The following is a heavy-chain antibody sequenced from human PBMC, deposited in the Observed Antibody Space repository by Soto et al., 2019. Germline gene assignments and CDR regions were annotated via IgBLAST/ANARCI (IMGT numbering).Heavy chain of an antibody. D-gene: IGHD2-15*01. J-gene: IGHJ3*02. Sequence: ASVKVSCKGSGYTFNPYGITLVRLAPGQGLEWMAWINAYNGNRIYAQNFQGRVTVTTDTSTSAAYMELMSLTSDDTAVYFCARDRDWVADIWVLGTMVTVSS. CDR2: INAYNGNR. V-gene: IGHV1-18*01. CDR1: GYTFNPYG. CDR3: ARDRDWVADI.